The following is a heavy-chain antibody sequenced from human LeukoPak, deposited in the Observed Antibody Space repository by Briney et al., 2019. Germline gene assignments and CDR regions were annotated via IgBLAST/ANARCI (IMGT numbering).Heavy chain of an antibody. CDR1: GFTFSSYE. V-gene: IGHV3-48*03. J-gene: IGHJ3*02. CDR3: ARSPRYSGSYGDAFDM. CDR2: ISSSGSTI. Sequence: GGSLRLSCAASGFTFSSYEMNWVRQAPGKGLEWVSYISSSGSTIYYADSVKGRFTISRDNAKNSLYLQMNNLRAEDTAVYYCARSPRYSGSYGDAFDMWGQGTMVTVSS. D-gene: IGHD1-26*01.